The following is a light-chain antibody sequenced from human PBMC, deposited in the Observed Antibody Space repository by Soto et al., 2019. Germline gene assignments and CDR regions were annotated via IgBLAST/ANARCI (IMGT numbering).Light chain of an antibody. CDR2: DNN. Sequence: QSVLTQPPSVSAAPGQKVTISCSGTSSNIGNNYVSSYQQLPGTAPKLLIYDNNKRPSGIPDRFSGSKSGTSATLGITGLQTGDDADYYCGTWDSSLSASYVFGSGTKVTVL. J-gene: IGLJ1*01. CDR3: GTWDSSLSASYV. CDR1: SSNIGNNY. V-gene: IGLV1-51*01.